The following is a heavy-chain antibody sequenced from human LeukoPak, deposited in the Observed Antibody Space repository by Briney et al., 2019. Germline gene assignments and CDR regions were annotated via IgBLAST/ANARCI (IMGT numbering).Heavy chain of an antibody. J-gene: IGHJ5*02. Sequence: GESLKISCKGSGYRFTSYWIGWVRQMPGKGLGGMGIIYSGDSDTRYSPCFQGQVTISADKTISTAYLQWSSQKASDTAMYYCARLYSPNRWFDPWGQGTLVTVSS. CDR1: GYRFTSYW. CDR3: ARLYSPNRWFDP. CDR2: IYSGDSDT. D-gene: IGHD2-21*01. V-gene: IGHV5-51*01.